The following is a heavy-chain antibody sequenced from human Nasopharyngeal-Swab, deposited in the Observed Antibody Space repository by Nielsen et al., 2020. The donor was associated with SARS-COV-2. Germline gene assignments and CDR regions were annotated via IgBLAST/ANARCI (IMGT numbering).Heavy chain of an antibody. CDR3: ARDLRGNSDY. J-gene: IGHJ4*02. CDR2: LNDDGSVT. Sequence: GESLKISCAGSGFTFSSFWLHWVRQAPGGGLVWVSRLNDDGSVTDYADSVKGRFTISRDNAKNTLFLQMNDLRVEDTAVYYCARDLRGNSDYWGQGTLVAVSS. CDR1: GFTFSSFW. V-gene: IGHV3-74*01.